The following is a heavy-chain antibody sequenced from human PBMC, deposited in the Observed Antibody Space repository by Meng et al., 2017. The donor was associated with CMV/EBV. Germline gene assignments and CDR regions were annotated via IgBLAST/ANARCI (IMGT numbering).Heavy chain of an antibody. CDR3: AREGSSRPLDY. CDR2: INHSGST. Sequence: SETLSLTCAVYGGSFSGYYWSWIRQPPGKGLEWIGEINHSGSTNYNPSLKSRVTISVDTSKNQFSLKLSSVTAADTAVYYCAREGSSRPLDYWGQGTLVTVS. CDR1: GGSFSGYY. D-gene: IGHD6-6*01. J-gene: IGHJ4*02. V-gene: IGHV4-34*01.